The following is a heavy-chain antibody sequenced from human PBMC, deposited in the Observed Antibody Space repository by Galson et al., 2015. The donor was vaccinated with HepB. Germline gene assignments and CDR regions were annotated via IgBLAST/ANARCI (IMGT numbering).Heavy chain of an antibody. CDR3: ARDYLPHQGWLQWTAPSSH. D-gene: IGHD5-24*01. CDR2: ISAYNGNT. CDR1: GYTFTSYG. J-gene: IGHJ4*02. Sequence: SVKVSCKASGYTFTSYGISWVRQAPGQGLEWMGWISAYNGNTNYAQKLQGRVTMTTDTSTSTAYMELRSLRSDDTAVYYCARDYLPHQGWLQWTAPSSHWGQGTLVTVSS. V-gene: IGHV1-18*01.